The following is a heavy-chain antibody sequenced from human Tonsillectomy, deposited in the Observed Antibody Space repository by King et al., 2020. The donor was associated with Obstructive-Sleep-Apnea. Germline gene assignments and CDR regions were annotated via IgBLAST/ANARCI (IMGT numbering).Heavy chain of an antibody. Sequence: QLVESGPEVKKPGTSVKVSCKASGFTFTRSTMQWVRQARGQRLEWIGWIVVGSDYTSYAQKFHERVTITRDMSTSTAYMEVSSLSYEDTAVYYCAASMSDDDYYGLDVWGQGTTVIVSS. V-gene: IGHV1-58*02. J-gene: IGHJ6*02. CDR2: IVVGSDYT. CDR1: GFTFTRST. D-gene: IGHD1-1*01. CDR3: AASMSDDDYYGLDV.